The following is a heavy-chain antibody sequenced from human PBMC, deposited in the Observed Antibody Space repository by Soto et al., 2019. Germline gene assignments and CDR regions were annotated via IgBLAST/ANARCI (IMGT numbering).Heavy chain of an antibody. V-gene: IGHV3-53*04. CDR1: GFTVSSNY. CDR2: IYSGGST. J-gene: IGHJ4*02. CDR3: ARVYMTTVTNHFDY. Sequence: GGSLRLSCAASGFTVSSNYMSWVRQAPGKGLEWVSVIYSGGSTYYADSVKGRFTISRHNSKNTLYLQMNSLRAEDTAVYYCARVYMTTVTNHFDYWGQGTLVTVSS. D-gene: IGHD4-17*01.